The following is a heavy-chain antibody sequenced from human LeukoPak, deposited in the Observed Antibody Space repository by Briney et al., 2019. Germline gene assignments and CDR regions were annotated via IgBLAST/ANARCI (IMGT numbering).Heavy chain of an antibody. CDR2: IDPNKGNT. J-gene: IGHJ4*02. Sequence: ASVKVSCKTSGYTFGNYDINCVRQATGQGLEWMGWIDPNKGNTGYAQKSQGRVTLTRNTPMSTSHRDVRGLRSGDRAIYYCGRGARMTIFGPGYDEYFEYWGQGTVISVSS. D-gene: IGHD3-3*01. CDR1: GYTFGNYD. CDR3: GRGARMTIFGPGYDEYFEY. V-gene: IGHV1-8*01.